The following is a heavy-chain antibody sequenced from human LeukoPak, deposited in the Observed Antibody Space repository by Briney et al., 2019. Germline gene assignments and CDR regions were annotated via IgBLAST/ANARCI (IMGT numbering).Heavy chain of an antibody. CDR3: ARERAVATYYYYYGMDV. Sequence: GGSLRLSCAASGFTFSSYGMHWVRQAPGKGLEWVAVIWYDGSNKYYADSVKGRFTFSRDNSKNTLYLQMNSLRAEDTAVYYCARERAVATYYYYYGMDVWGQGTTVTVSS. V-gene: IGHV3-33*01. CDR2: IWYDGSNK. J-gene: IGHJ6*02. D-gene: IGHD4-23*01. CDR1: GFTFSSYG.